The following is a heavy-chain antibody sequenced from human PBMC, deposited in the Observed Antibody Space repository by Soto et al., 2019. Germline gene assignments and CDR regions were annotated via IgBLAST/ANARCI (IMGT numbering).Heavy chain of an antibody. CDR1: GFMFSAYT. Sequence: PGGSLRLSCAASGFMFSAYTMNWVRQAPGKGLEWLSSISDDSSYIDYADSLRGRFTVSRDNARNSLYLQIDSLGVEDTAVYYCATPYYLNHWGRGTMVTV. D-gene: IGHD3-16*01. J-gene: IGHJ4*02. CDR2: ISDDSSYI. V-gene: IGHV3-21*06. CDR3: ATPYYLNH.